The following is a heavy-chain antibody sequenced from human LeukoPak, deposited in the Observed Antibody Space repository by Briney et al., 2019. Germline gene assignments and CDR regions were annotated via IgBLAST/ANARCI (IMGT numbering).Heavy chain of an antibody. CDR2: INHSGST. J-gene: IGHJ5*02. CDR1: GGSFSGYY. Sequence: SETLSHTCAVYGGSFSGYYWSWIRQPPGKGLEWIGEINHSGSTNYNPSLKSRVTISVDTSKNQFSLKLSSVTAADTAVYYCARAPPSGWFDPWGQGTLVTVSS. CDR3: ARAPPSGWFDP. D-gene: IGHD6-25*01. V-gene: IGHV4-34*01.